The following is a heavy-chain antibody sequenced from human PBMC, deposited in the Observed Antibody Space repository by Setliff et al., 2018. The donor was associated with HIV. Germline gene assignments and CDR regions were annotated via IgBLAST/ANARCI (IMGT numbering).Heavy chain of an antibody. V-gene: IGHV4-59*02. J-gene: IGHJ3*02. CDR2: IYDSGSP. D-gene: IGHD3-22*01. CDR3: ARVYYFDSSGYYQRGDVFDI. Sequence: KTSETLSLTCTVSGGSVSNYYWSWIRQPPGKGLEWIGYIYDSGSPKYNPSLKSRVTISIDTSKSQICLKLTSVTAADTAMYHCARVYYFDSSGYYQRGDVFDIWGQGTMVTVSS. CDR1: GGSVSNYY.